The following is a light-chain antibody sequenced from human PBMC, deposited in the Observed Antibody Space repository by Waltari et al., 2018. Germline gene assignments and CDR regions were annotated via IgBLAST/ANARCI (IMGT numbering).Light chain of an antibody. CDR3: QTGGHGTWV. J-gene: IGLJ3*02. Sequence: QLVLTQSPSASASLGASVKLTCTLSSGHSTNIIAWLQQHPEKGPRYLMTVNSDGSHNKGVGIPDRFSGSSSGAERYLTISSLQSEDEADYYCQTGGHGTWVFGGGTRLTVL. CDR2: VNSDGSH. CDR1: SGHSTNI. V-gene: IGLV4-69*01.